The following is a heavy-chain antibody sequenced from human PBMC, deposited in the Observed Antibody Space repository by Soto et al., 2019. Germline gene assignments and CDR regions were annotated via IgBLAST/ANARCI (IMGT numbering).Heavy chain of an antibody. J-gene: IGHJ4*02. CDR3: ATGASRKWSSSDGFDH. CDR1: GYTLTELS. V-gene: IGHV1-24*01. D-gene: IGHD2-15*01. CDR2: FDPEDGET. Sequence: QVQLVQSGAEVKKPGASVKVSCKVSGYTLTELSMHWVRQAPGKGLEWMGGFDPEDGETIYAQKFQGRVTMTEDTSTDTAYMELSSLRSEDTAVYYCATGASRKWSSSDGFDHWGQGALVTVSS.